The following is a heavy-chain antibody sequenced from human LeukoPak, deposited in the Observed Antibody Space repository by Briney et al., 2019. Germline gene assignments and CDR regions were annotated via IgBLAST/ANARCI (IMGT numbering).Heavy chain of an antibody. CDR3: ARGSRQFDY. Sequence: RTSKTLSLTCTVPGGSISSYYWSWIRQPPGKELEWIGYIYYSGSTNYNPSLKSRVTISVDMSKNYFALKLSSVTAADTAVYYCARGSRQFDYWGQGTLVTVSS. CDR2: IYYSGST. CDR1: GGSISSYY. V-gene: IGHV4-59*01. J-gene: IGHJ4*02.